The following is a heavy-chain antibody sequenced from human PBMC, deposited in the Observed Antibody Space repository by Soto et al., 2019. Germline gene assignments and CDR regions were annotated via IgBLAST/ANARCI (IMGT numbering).Heavy chain of an antibody. D-gene: IGHD3-10*01. V-gene: IGHV5-10-1*01. Sequence: GESLKISCKGSGYSFTSYWISWVRQMPGKGLEWMGRIDPSDSYTNYSPSFQGHVTISADKSISTAYLQWSSLKASDTAMYYCASRDGSGSYESYYGMDVWGQGTTVTVS. J-gene: IGHJ6*02. CDR3: ASRDGSGSYESYYGMDV. CDR1: GYSFTSYW. CDR2: IDPSDSYT.